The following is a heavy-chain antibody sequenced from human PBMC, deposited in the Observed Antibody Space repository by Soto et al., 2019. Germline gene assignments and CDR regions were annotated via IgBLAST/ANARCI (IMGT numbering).Heavy chain of an antibody. D-gene: IGHD6-6*01. CDR3: ARDLGSSGYYGMDV. CDR1: GYTFTGYY. Sequence: QVQLVQSGAEVKKPGASVKVSCKASGYTFTGYYMHWVRQAPGQGLEWMGWINPNSGGTNYAQKFQGWVTMTRDTSISTSYMELSRLRSDDTAVYYCARDLGSSGYYGMDVWGQGTTVTVSS. CDR2: INPNSGGT. J-gene: IGHJ6*02. V-gene: IGHV1-2*04.